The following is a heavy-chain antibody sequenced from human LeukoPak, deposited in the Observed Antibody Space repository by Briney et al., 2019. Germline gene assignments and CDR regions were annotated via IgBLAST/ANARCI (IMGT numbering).Heavy chain of an antibody. D-gene: IGHD3-3*01. CDR3: STRGDFGVDYYYYYGMDV. CDR2: ISSSGTTM. CDR1: AFTFSSYE. V-gene: IGHV3-48*03. Sequence: PGGSLRLSCTASAFTFSSYEMNWVRQAPGRGLEWVSYISSSGTTMYYADSVKGRFTISRDNAKKSLYLQMNSLRAEDTAVYYCSTRGDFGVDYYYYYGMDVWGQGTTVSVSS. J-gene: IGHJ6*02.